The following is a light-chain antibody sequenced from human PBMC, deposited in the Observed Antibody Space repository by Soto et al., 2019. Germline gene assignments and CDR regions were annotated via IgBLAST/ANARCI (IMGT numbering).Light chain of an antibody. CDR2: GIS. CDR1: QSVSNAF. J-gene: IGKJ2*01. Sequence: ESVLTQSPGTLSLSPGERATLSCRASQSVSNAFFAWYQQKPGQAPRLLIYGISSRATGIPDRFSGSGSGTDFTLTISRLEPEDFVMYFCQQYSTLPHTFGQGTNLEVK. CDR3: QQYSTLPHT. V-gene: IGKV3-20*01.